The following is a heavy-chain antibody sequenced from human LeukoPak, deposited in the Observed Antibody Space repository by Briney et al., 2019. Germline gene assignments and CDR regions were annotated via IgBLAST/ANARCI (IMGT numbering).Heavy chain of an antibody. CDR1: GGSFSGYY. V-gene: IGHV4-34*01. D-gene: IGHD3-10*01. CDR2: INHSGST. J-gene: IGHJ4*02. Sequence: SETLSLTCAVYGGSFSGYYWSWIRQPPGKGLEWIGEINHSGSTNYNPSLKSRVTISVDTSKNQFSLKLSSVTAADTAVYYCASSRLYYYGSGSYYAFDYWGQGTLVTVSS. CDR3: ASSRLYYYGSGSYYAFDY.